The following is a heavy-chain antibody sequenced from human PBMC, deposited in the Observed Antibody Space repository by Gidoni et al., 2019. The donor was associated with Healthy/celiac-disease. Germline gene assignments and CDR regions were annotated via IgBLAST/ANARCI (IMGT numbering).Heavy chain of an antibody. Sequence: QVQLVQSGAEVKKPGSSVKVSCKASGGTFSSYTISWVRQAPGQGLEWMGRIIPLLGIANYAQKFQGRVTITADKSTSTAYMELSSLRSEDTAVYYCARGGDGYNYADCWGQGTLVTVSS. CDR3: ARGGDGYNYADC. J-gene: IGHJ4*02. V-gene: IGHV1-69*02. CDR1: GGTFSSYT. CDR2: IIPLLGIA. D-gene: IGHD5-12*01.